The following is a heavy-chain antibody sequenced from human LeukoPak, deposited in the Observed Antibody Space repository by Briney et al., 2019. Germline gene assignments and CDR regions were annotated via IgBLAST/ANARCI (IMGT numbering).Heavy chain of an antibody. J-gene: IGHJ3*02. CDR3: ARRIAAAGTIAFDI. Sequence: PSETLSLTCTVSGGSISSSSYYWGWIRQPPGKGLEWIGSIYYSGSTYYNPSLKSRVTISVDTSKNQFSLKLSSVTAADTAVYYCARRIAAAGTIAFDIWGQGTMVTVSS. D-gene: IGHD6-13*01. CDR1: GGSISSSSYY. V-gene: IGHV4-39*01. CDR2: IYYSGST.